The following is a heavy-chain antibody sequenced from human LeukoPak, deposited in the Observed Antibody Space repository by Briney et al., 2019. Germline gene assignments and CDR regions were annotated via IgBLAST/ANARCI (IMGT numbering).Heavy chain of an antibody. J-gene: IGHJ4*02. Sequence: SETLSLTCAVYGGSFSGYYWSWIRQPPGKGLEWIGEINHSGSTNYNPSLKSRVTISVDTSKNQFSLKLSSVTAADTAVYYCARGGGLQLGELSALDYWGQGTLVTVSS. D-gene: IGHD3-16*02. CDR3: ARGGGLQLGELSALDY. V-gene: IGHV4-34*01. CDR1: GGSFSGYY. CDR2: INHSGST.